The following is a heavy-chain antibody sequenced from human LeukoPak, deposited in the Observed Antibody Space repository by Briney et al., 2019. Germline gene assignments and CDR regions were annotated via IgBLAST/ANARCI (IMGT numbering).Heavy chain of an antibody. J-gene: IGHJ4*02. CDR2: FDPEDGET. Sequence: GASVKVSCKVSGYTLSELSMHWVRQAPGKGLEWMGGFDPEDGETIYAQKFQGRVTMTRDTSISTAYMELSRLRSDDTAVYYCARLRADHFDYWGQGTLVTVSS. CDR3: ARLRADHFDY. V-gene: IGHV1-24*01. CDR1: GYTLSELS. D-gene: IGHD4-17*01.